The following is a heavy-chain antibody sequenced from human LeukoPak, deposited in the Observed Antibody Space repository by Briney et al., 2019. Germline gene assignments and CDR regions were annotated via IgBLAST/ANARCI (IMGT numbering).Heavy chain of an antibody. CDR2: INAGNGNT. J-gene: IGHJ3*02. D-gene: IGHD3-22*01. V-gene: IGHV1-3*03. Sequence: ASVKVSCKASGYTFTSYAMHWVRQAPGQRLEWMGWINAGNGNTKYSQEFQGRVTITRDTSASTAYMELSSLRSEDMAVYYCARTYYYDSSGYSGAFDIWGQGTMVTVYS. CDR3: ARTYYYDSSGYSGAFDI. CDR1: GYTFTSYA.